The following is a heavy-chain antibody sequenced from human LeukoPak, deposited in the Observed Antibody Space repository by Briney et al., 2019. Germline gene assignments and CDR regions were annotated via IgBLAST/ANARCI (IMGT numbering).Heavy chain of an antibody. CDR3: ARDHYDNSGYNDY. J-gene: IGHJ4*02. CDR2: IIPILGIA. CDR1: GGTFSSYA. Sequence: ASVKVSCKASGGTFSSYAISWVRQAPGQGLEWMGRIIPILGIANYAQKFQGRVTITADKSTSTAYMELSSLRSEDTAVYYCARDHYDNSGYNDYWGQGTLVTVSS. D-gene: IGHD3-22*01. V-gene: IGHV1-69*04.